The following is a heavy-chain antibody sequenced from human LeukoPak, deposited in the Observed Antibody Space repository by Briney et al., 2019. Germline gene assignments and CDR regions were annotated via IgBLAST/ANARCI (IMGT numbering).Heavy chain of an antibody. V-gene: IGHV1-18*01. D-gene: IGHD6-13*01. J-gene: IGHJ4*02. CDR2: IFAYNNNT. CDR3: ARAPQYIRGWPWVYDS. CDR1: GFSFNTDG. Sequence: ASVNVSCKASGFSFNTDGISWVRQVPGQGLEWMGWIFAYNNNTKYAQNLQGRVTMTTDTSRTTAYLELRSLRSDDTAVYYCARAPQYIRGWPWVYDSWGQGTLVTVSS.